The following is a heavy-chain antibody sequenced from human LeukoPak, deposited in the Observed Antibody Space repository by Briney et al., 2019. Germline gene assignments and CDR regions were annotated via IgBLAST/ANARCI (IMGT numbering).Heavy chain of an antibody. CDR3: ARESMVRGVYYYYYGMDV. CDR1: EFTFSSYG. V-gene: IGHV3-23*01. J-gene: IGHJ6*02. D-gene: IGHD3-10*01. CDR2: ISGSGGST. Sequence: GGSLRLSCAASEFTFSSYGMTWVRQAPGKGLEWVSTISGSGGSTYYADSVKGRFTISRDTSKNTLYLQMNSLRAEDTAVYYCARESMVRGVYYYYYGMDVWGQGTTVTVSS.